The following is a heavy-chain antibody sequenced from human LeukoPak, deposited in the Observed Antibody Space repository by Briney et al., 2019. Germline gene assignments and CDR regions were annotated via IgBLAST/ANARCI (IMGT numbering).Heavy chain of an antibody. CDR2: IYSDGST. V-gene: IGHV3-66*01. CDR3: ARDRFNGMDV. CDR1: GFIVSTNY. Sequence: PEGSLRLSCAASGFIVSTNYMTWVRQAPRKGLEWVSIIYSDGSTYYADSVKGRFTISIDNSKNTLYLQMNSLGAEDTAVYYCARDRFNGMDVWGQGTTVTVSS. D-gene: IGHD3-3*01. J-gene: IGHJ6*02.